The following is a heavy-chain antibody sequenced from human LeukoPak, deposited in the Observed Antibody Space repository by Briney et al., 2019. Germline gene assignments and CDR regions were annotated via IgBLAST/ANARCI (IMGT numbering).Heavy chain of an antibody. V-gene: IGHV3-53*01. J-gene: IGHJ3*02. Sequence: QPGGSLRLSCAASGFTVSNNYINWVRQAPGKGLEWVSVLYSGGGTYYADSVKGRFTISSDNSKNTMYLQMNNLRAEDTAVYYCARDGSGGYRNRGVFDIWGQGTMVTASS. CDR1: GFTVSNNY. CDR3: ARDGSGGYRNRGVFDI. D-gene: IGHD5-18*01. CDR2: LYSGGGT.